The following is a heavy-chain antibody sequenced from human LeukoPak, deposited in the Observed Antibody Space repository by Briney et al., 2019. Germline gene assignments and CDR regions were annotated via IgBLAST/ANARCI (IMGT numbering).Heavy chain of an antibody. Sequence: GASVKVSCKASGGTFSSYAISWVRQAPGPGLEWMGGIIPIFGTANYAQKFQGRVTITADESTSTAYMELSSLRSEDTAVYYCATGILTGYYGYWGQGTLVTVSS. CDR3: ATGILTGYYGY. CDR2: IIPIFGTA. V-gene: IGHV1-69*13. D-gene: IGHD3-9*01. CDR1: GGTFSSYA. J-gene: IGHJ4*02.